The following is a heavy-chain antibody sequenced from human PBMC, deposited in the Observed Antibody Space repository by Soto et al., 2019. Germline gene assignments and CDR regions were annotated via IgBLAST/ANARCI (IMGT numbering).Heavy chain of an antibody. J-gene: IGHJ4*02. CDR1: GYTFTGYY. Sequence: ASVKVSCKASGYTFTGYYMHWVRQAPGQGLEWMGWINPNSGGTNDAQKFQGRVTMTRDTSISTAYMELSRLRSDDTAVYYCARVSYYYDSSGKNYFDYWGQGTLVTVSS. CDR2: INPNSGGT. D-gene: IGHD3-22*01. V-gene: IGHV1-2*02. CDR3: ARVSYYYDSSGKNYFDY.